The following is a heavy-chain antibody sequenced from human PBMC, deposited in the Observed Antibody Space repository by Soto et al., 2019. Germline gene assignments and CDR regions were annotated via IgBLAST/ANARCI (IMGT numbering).Heavy chain of an antibody. V-gene: IGHV3-48*01. Sequence: EVQLVESGGGLVQPGGSLRLSCAAPGFTFGSYSMNWVRQAPGKGLEWISYISSTGTAIYYADSVKGRFTISRDNAKNSLYLQMNSLRVEDTAVYYCARPVTGYDCWGQGTLVTVSS. CDR3: ARPVTGYDC. CDR1: GFTFGSYS. D-gene: IGHD6-19*01. J-gene: IGHJ4*02. CDR2: ISSTGTAI.